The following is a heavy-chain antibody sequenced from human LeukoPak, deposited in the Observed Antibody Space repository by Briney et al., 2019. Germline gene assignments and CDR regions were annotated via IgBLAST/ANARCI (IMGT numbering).Heavy chain of an antibody. J-gene: IGHJ5*02. CDR1: GYTFTGYY. CDR3: ARGLTSSGWFDP. Sequence: ASVKVSCEASGYTFTGYYMHWVRQAPGQGLEWMGWINPNSGGTNYAQKFQGRVTMTRDTSISTAYMELSRLRSDDTAVYYCARGLTSSGWFDPWGQGTLVTVSS. V-gene: IGHV1-2*02. CDR2: INPNSGGT. D-gene: IGHD6-19*01.